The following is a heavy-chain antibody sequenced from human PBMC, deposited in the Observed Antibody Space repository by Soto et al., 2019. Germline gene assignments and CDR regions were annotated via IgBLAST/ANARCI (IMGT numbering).Heavy chain of an antibody. CDR1: GFTFSSYS. CDR3: ARVRGRYSRGLYYYYGMDV. J-gene: IGHJ6*02. V-gene: IGHV3-48*02. D-gene: IGHD6-13*01. Sequence: GGSLRLSCAASGFTFSSYSMNWVRQAPGKGLEWVSYISSSSSTIYYADSVKGRFTISRDNAKNSLYLQMNSLRDEDTAVYYCARVRGRYSRGLYYYYGMDVWGQGTTVTVSS. CDR2: ISSSSSTI.